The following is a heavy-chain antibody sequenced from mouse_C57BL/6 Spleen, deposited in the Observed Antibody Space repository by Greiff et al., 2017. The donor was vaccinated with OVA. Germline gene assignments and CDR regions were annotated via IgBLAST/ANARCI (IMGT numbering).Heavy chain of an antibody. V-gene: IGHV1-82*01. D-gene: IGHD2-5*01. CDR3: AREGAYYSKSYAMDY. CDR1: GYAFSSSW. Sequence: VQLQQSGPELVKPGASVKISCKASGYAFSSSWMNWVKQRPGKGLEWIGRIYPGDGDPNYNGKFKGKATLTADKSSSTAYMQLSSLTSEDSAVYFCAREGAYYSKSYAMDYWGQGTSVTVSS. J-gene: IGHJ4*01. CDR2: IYPGDGDP.